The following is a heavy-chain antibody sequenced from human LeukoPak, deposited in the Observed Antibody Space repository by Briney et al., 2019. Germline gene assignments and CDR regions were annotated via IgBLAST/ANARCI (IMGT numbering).Heavy chain of an antibody. CDR2: ISAYNSNT. CDR1: GYTFTSYG. CDR3: ARANIVVVDDAFDI. Sequence: ASVKVSCKASGYTFTSYGISWVRQAPGQGLEWMVWISAYNSNTNYAQKLQGRVTMTTGTSTSTAYMELRSLRSDDTALYYCARANIVVVDDAFDIWGQGTMVTVSS. D-gene: IGHD2-2*01. J-gene: IGHJ3*02. V-gene: IGHV1-18*01.